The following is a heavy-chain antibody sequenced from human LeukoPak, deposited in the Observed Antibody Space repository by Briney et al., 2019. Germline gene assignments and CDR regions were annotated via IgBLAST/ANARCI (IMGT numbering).Heavy chain of an antibody. J-gene: IGHJ6*02. CDR2: IYYSGST. CDR3: ARDRNYDILTGYYDYYYYGMDV. CDR1: GGSVSSGSYY. Sequence: SKTLSLTCTVSGGSVSSGSYYWSWIRQPPGEGLEWIGYIYYSGSTNYNPSLKSRVTISVDTSKNQFSLKLSSVTAADTAVYYCARDRNYDILTGYYDYYYYGMDVWGQGTTVTVSS. V-gene: IGHV4-61*01. D-gene: IGHD3-9*01.